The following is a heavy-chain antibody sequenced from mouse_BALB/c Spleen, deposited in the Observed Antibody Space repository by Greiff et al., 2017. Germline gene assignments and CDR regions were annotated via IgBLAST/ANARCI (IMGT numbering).Heavy chain of an antibody. J-gene: IGHJ4*01. CDR1: GYTFSSYW. Sequence: VKLVESGAELMKPGASVKISCKATGYTFSSYWIEWVKQRPGHGLEWIGEILPGSGSTNYNEKFKGKATFTADTSSNTAYMQLSSLTSEDSAVYYCARVGDGYYESYAMDYWGQGTSVTVSS. D-gene: IGHD2-3*01. V-gene: IGHV1-9*01. CDR2: ILPGSGST. CDR3: ARVGDGYYESYAMDY.